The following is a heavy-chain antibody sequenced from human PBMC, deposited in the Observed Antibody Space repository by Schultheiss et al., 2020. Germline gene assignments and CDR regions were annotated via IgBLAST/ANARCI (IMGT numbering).Heavy chain of an antibody. CDR1: AGSFSGYY. V-gene: IGHV4-34*01. J-gene: IGHJ6*02. CDR3: ARSLPVGYYYDSSTHYGMDV. Sequence: SETLSLTCPLIAGSFSGYYWSWIRQPPGKGLEWIGEINHSGSTNYNPSLKSRVTISVDTSKNQFSLKLSSVTAADTAVYYCARSLPVGYYYDSSTHYGMDVWGQGTTVTVSS. CDR2: INHSGST. D-gene: IGHD3-22*01.